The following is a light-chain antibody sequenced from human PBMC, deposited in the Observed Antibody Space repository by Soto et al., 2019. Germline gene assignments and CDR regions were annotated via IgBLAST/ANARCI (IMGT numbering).Light chain of an antibody. CDR2: DAS. Sequence: IQLTKSPASLSASVGEIVTITCRASQDIRGALAWYQQSPGQAPQLLIYDASTLESGVPSRFRGSSSRTHFTLTISRLQPGDFASYFFLQFLFYPITFGQGTRREI. CDR3: LQFLFYPIT. J-gene: IGKJ5*01. V-gene: IGKV1-13*02. CDR1: QDIRGA.